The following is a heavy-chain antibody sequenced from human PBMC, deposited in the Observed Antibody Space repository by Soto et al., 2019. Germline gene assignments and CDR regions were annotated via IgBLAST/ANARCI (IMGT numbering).Heavy chain of an antibody. CDR2: LYYSGDT. Sequence: SETLSLTCSVSSGSLSSGDYYWTWIRQHPGKGLEWVGDLYYSGDTRYNPSLRSRLSISVDTSKNQFSLKLTSVTAADTAVYYCARAYYDYIRGYSFDHWGQGALVNAS. J-gene: IGHJ4*02. D-gene: IGHD3-16*01. V-gene: IGHV4-31*03. CDR3: ARAYYDYIRGYSFDH. CDR1: SGSLSSGDYY.